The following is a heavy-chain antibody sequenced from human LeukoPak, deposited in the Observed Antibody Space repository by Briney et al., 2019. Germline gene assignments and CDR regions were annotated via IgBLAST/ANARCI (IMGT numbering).Heavy chain of an antibody. CDR3: ARGDTTMVPGYFDY. J-gene: IGHJ4*02. D-gene: IGHD5-18*01. CDR2: IYPADSDT. CDR1: GYMFTHYW. V-gene: IGHV5-51*01. Sequence: GESLKISFKGSGYMFTHYWIAWVRQMPGKGVEWMGIIYPADSDTRYSPSFQGQVTISADKSISTAYLQWSSLKASDTAMYYCARGDTTMVPGYFDYWGQGTLVTVSS.